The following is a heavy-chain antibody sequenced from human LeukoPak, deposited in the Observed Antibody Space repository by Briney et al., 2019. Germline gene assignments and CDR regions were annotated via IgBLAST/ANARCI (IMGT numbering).Heavy chain of an antibody. CDR2: LYPGDSDT. J-gene: IGHJ4*02. CDR3: ARHAPVGLTIGGIIDS. V-gene: IGHV5-51*01. D-gene: IGHD3-16*01. CDR1: GYSFSTYW. Sequence: GESLKISCKGSGYSFSTYWTGWVRQMPGKGLEWMGMLYPGDSDTRYSPSFQGQVTMSADKSINTAYLQWSSLKASDTAMYYCARHAPVGLTIGGIIDSWGQGTLVTVST.